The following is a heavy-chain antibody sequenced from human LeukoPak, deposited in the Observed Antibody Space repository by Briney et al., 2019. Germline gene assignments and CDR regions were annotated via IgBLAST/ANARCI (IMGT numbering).Heavy chain of an antibody. V-gene: IGHV3-30*03. Sequence: GGSLRLSCAASGFTFSNHAMHWFRQAPGKGLEWVAVISYDGSNKYLPDPVKGRFTISRDNSKNPVDLQMNSLRAEDTAVYYCATDPRGGSSGYYNPHFGYWGQGTLLTVSS. J-gene: IGHJ4*02. CDR3: ATDPRGGSSGYYNPHFGY. D-gene: IGHD3-3*01. CDR1: GFTFSNHA. CDR2: ISYDGSNK.